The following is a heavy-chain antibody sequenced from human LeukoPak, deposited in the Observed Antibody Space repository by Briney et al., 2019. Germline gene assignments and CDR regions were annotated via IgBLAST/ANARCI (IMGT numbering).Heavy chain of an antibody. J-gene: IGHJ4*02. Sequence: GGSLRLSCAASGFTFSDYEMNWVRQAPGKGLEWVSYISSSASIIYYSDSVKGRFTISRDNARNSLFLQMNSLRAEDTAVYYCARDRKVGRIAAAGPHFDYWGQGTLVTVSS. V-gene: IGHV3-48*03. CDR2: ISSSASII. CDR1: GFTFSDYE. CDR3: ARDRKVGRIAAAGPHFDY. D-gene: IGHD6-13*01.